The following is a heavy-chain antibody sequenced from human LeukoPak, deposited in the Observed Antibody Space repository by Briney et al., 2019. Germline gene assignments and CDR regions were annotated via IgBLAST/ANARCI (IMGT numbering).Heavy chain of an antibody. Sequence: ASVKVSRKASGYSFTSHYMHWVRQAPGQGLEWVGLINPRGTATRYAESFQGRLTLTRDLSTSTDYMELSSLRSDDTAVYFGARDTSEGDYAWWFDPWGQGTLVTVAS. J-gene: IGHJ5*02. CDR3: ARDTSEGDYAWWFDP. CDR1: GYSFTSHY. V-gene: IGHV1-46*01. D-gene: IGHD3-16*01. CDR2: INPRGTAT.